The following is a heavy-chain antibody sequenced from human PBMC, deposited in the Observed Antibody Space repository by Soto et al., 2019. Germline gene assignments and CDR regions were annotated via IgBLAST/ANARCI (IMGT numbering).Heavy chain of an antibody. D-gene: IGHD2-15*01. J-gene: IGHJ4*02. CDR1: GFALSTSGMR. CDR2: IDWDDDK. V-gene: IGHV2-70*04. Sequence: SGPTLVNPTPTLTLTCTFSGFALSTSGMRVSWISQPPGKALEWLARIDWDDDKFYNTSLKTRLTISKDSSKNQVVLTMTNMDPVDTATYYCARMFHCSGGTCPFDYWGQGALVTVSS. CDR3: ARMFHCSGGTCPFDY.